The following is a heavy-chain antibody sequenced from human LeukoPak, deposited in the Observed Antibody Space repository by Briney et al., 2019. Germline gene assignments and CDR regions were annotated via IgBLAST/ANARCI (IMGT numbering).Heavy chain of an antibody. Sequence: PGGSLRLSCAASGFTFSDYYISWIRQAPGKGLEWVSYISSSGSTIYYADSVKGRFTISRDNAKNSLYLQMNSLRAEDTAVYYCARCGSSSYYYYYMDVWGKGTTVTVSS. V-gene: IGHV3-11*04. D-gene: IGHD6-13*01. CDR3: ARCGSSSYYYYYMDV. J-gene: IGHJ6*03. CDR1: GFTFSDYY. CDR2: ISSSGSTI.